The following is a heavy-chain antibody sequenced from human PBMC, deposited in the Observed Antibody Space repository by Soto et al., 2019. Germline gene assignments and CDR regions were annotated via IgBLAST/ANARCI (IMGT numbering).Heavy chain of an antibody. J-gene: IGHJ4*02. CDR1: GFSLSTSGVG. D-gene: IGHD6-6*01. CDR3: AHGMSGSSPPYYFDY. CDR2: IYWNDDK. V-gene: IGHV2-5*01. Sequence: SGPTLVNPTQTLTLTCTFSGFSLSTSGVGVGWIRQPPGKALEWLGLIYWNDDKRYSPSLKSRLTITKDTSKTQVVLTMTNMDPVDTATYYCAHGMSGSSPPYYFDYWSQGTLVTVSS.